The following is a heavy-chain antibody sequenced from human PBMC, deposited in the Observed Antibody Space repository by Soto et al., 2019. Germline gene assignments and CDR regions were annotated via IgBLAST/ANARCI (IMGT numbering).Heavy chain of an antibody. CDR1: GGSFSGYY. J-gene: IGHJ1*01. CDR2: INHSGST. V-gene: IGHV4-34*01. CDR3: ARTGGYTYYYDSSGYYYYFQH. D-gene: IGHD3-22*01. Sequence: SETLSLTCAVYGGSFSGYYWSWIRQPPGKGLEWIGEINHSGSTNYNPSLKSRVTISVDTSKNQFSLKLSSVTAADTAVYYCARTGGYTYYYDSSGYYYYFQHWGQGTLVTVSS.